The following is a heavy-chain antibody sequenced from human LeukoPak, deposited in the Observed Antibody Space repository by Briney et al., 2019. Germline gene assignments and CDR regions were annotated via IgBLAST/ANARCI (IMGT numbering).Heavy chain of an antibody. Sequence: GGSLRLSCAPSRFTFSSYVMNWVGQPPGKGLDWVSYISIGTTMYYADSVKDRFTISSDNARKSLYLQVDSLRAEDTSVSDCARAGEYCSSTSCYVAHYWGRGNLVTVSS. J-gene: IGHJ4*02. CDR2: ISIGTTM. V-gene: IGHV3-48*03. CDR1: RFTFSSYV. CDR3: ARAGEYCSSTSCYVAHY. D-gene: IGHD2-2*01.